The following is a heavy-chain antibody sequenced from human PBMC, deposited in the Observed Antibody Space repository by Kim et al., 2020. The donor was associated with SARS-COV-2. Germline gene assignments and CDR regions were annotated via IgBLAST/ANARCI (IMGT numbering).Heavy chain of an antibody. V-gene: IGHV4-34*01. J-gene: IGHJ5*02. Sequence: SETLSLTCAVYGGSFSGYYWSWIRQPPGKGLEWIGEINHSGSTNYNPSLKSRVTISVDTSKNQFSLKLSSVTAADTAVYYCARERIAMVRGVIARGFDP. D-gene: IGHD3-10*01. CDR2: INHSGST. CDR3: ARERIAMVRGVIARGFDP. CDR1: GGSFSGYY.